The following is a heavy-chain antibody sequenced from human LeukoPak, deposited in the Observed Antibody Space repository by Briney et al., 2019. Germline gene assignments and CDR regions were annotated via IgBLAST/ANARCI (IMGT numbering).Heavy chain of an antibody. Sequence: SETLSLTCAVYGGSFSGCYWSWIRQPPGKGLEWIGEINHSGGTNYNPSLKSRVTISVDTSKNQFSLKLTSVTAADTAVYYCARGDYYDSSGCSDYWGQGTLVTVSS. V-gene: IGHV4-34*01. CDR2: INHSGGT. D-gene: IGHD3-22*01. CDR3: ARGDYYDSSGCSDY. J-gene: IGHJ4*02. CDR1: GGSFSGCY.